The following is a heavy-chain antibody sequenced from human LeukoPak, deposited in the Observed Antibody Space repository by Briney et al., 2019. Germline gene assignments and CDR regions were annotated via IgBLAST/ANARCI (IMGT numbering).Heavy chain of an antibody. V-gene: IGHV3-23*01. CDR2: IGGTGYST. J-gene: IGHJ4*02. Sequence: GGSLRLSCAASGFTFSSYGMSWVRQAPGKGPEWVSAIGGTGYSTYYADSVKGRFSISRDNSKNTLYLHMDSLRAEDTAVYYCAKVMNMIVVASIDSWGQGILVTVSS. D-gene: IGHD3-22*01. CDR3: AKVMNMIVVASIDS. CDR1: GFTFSSYG.